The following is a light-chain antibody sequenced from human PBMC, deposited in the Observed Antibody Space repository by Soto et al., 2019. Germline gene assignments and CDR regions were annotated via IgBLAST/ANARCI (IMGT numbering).Light chain of an antibody. V-gene: IGKV1-5*01. J-gene: IGKJ1*01. CDR3: QQCYRYWT. Sequence: DIQMTQSPSMLSASVGDRVSITCRASQSISRCLAWYQQKPGKAPKLLIYDASSLESGVPSRFIGSGSGTEFTLSISSLQPDDFATYFCQQCYRYWTFGQGTKVDIK. CDR2: DAS. CDR1: QSISRC.